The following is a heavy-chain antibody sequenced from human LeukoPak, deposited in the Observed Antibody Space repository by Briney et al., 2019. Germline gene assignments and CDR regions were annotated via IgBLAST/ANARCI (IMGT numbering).Heavy chain of an antibody. J-gene: IGHJ4*02. V-gene: IGHV4-39*07. CDR1: GGSISSSSYY. D-gene: IGHD4-23*01. CDR3: ARPGKVTWAFDY. Sequence: SETLSLTCTVSGGSISSSSYYWGWIRQPPGKGLEWIGSIYHSGSTYYNPSLKSRVTISVGRSKNHFSLRLYSVTAADTAVYYCARPGKVTWAFDYWGQGTLVTASS. CDR2: IYHSGST.